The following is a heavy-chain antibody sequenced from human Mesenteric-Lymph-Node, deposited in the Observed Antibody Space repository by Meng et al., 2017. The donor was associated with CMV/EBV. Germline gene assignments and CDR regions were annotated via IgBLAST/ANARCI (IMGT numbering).Heavy chain of an antibody. V-gene: IGHV4-39*07. D-gene: IGHD6-13*01. CDR3: SRDEGEYRVYSRLD. Sequence: ESLKISCSVSGVSISSSGYYWGWTRQPPGKGLEWIGNVYDGGKTYYNPSLKSRITISLDTTKSQFSLKLSSVTAADTAVHYCSRDEGEYRVYSRLDWGQGTLVTVSS. CDR1: GVSISSSGYY. J-gene: IGHJ4*02. CDR2: VYDGGKT.